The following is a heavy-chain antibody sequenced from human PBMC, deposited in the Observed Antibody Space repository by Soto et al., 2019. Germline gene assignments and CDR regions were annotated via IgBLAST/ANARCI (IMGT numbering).Heavy chain of an antibody. D-gene: IGHD6-6*01. CDR1: GYTFTSYY. CDR3: AREDSSSAGGDFDY. V-gene: IGHV1-46*01. J-gene: IGHJ4*02. Sequence: ASVEVSCKASGYTFTSYYIHWVRQARGQGLEWMGIINPSGGSTSYAQKFQDRVTMTRDTSTSTVYMELSSLRSEDTAVYYCAREDSSSAGGDFDYWGQGTLVTVSS. CDR2: INPSGGST.